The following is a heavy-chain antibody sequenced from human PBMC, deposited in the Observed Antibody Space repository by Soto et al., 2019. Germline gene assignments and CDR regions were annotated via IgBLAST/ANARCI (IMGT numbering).Heavy chain of an antibody. CDR1: GFTFSSYW. J-gene: IGHJ4*02. Sequence: GGSLRLSCAASGFTFSSYWMHWVRQAPGKGLVWVSRINSDGSSTSYADSVKGRFTISRDNAKNTLYLQMNSLRAEDTAVYYCAKEVVVVVAGGYFDYWGQGTLVTVSS. D-gene: IGHD2-15*01. CDR2: INSDGSST. V-gene: IGHV3-74*01. CDR3: AKEVVVVVAGGYFDY.